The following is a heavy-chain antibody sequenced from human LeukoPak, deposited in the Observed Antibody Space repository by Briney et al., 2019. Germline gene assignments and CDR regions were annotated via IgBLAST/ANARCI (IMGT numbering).Heavy chain of an antibody. CDR1: GFTFSSYW. V-gene: IGHV3-74*01. CDR2: IYTDGSST. J-gene: IGHJ4*02. Sequence: GGSLRLSCAASGFTFSSYWMHWVRQAPGKGLVWVSRIYTDGSSTSYADSVKGRFTISRDNAKNTLYLQMNSLRAEDTAVYYCARDTYDISGYYYGPFDYWGQGTLVTVSS. D-gene: IGHD3-22*01. CDR3: ARDTYDISGYYYGPFDY.